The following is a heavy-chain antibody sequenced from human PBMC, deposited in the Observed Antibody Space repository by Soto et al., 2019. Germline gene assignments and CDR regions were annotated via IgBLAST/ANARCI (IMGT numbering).Heavy chain of an antibody. V-gene: IGHV3-48*02. CDR2: ISSSSSTI. CDR1: GFTFSSYS. Sequence: EVQLVESGGGLVQPGGSLRLSCAASGFTFSSYSMNWVRQAPGKGLEWVSYISSSSSTIYYADSVKGRFTMSRDNAKNSLYQQMNSLRDEDTAVYYCARARNSYDYGDYWGQGTLVTVSS. J-gene: IGHJ4*02. D-gene: IGHD1-7*01. CDR3: ARARNSYDYGDY.